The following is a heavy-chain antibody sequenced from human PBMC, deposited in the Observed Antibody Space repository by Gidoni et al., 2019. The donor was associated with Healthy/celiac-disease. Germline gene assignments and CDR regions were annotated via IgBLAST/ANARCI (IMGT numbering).Heavy chain of an antibody. CDR1: GGSITSSSYY. CDR2: IYYSGST. V-gene: IGHV4-39*01. Sequence: QLQLQESGPGLVKPSETLSLTCTVPGGSITSSSYYWGWIRPPPGKGLEWIGSIYYSGSTYYNPSLKSRVTISVDTSKNQFSLKLSAVTAADTAVYYCARHGPGLRYFDWGRVDYWGQGTLVTVSS. J-gene: IGHJ4*02. D-gene: IGHD3-9*01. CDR3: ARHGPGLRYFDWGRVDY.